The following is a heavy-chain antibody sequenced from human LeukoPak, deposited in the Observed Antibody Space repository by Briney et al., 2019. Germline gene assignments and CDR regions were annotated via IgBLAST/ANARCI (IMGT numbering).Heavy chain of an antibody. V-gene: IGHV3-21*01. CDR2: ISSGSSYI. Sequence: GGSLRLSCAASGFTFSSYSMNWVRQAPGKGLEWVSSISSGSSYIYYADSVKGRFTISRDNAKNSLYLQMNSLRAEDTAVYYCARVAPTSAKYSSGWYDAFDIWGQGTMVTVSS. CDR3: ARVAPTSAKYSSGWYDAFDI. J-gene: IGHJ3*02. CDR1: GFTFSSYS. D-gene: IGHD6-19*01.